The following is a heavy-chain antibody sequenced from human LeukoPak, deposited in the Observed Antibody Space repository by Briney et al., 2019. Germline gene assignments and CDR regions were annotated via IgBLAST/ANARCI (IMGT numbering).Heavy chain of an antibody. V-gene: IGHV3-30*18. CDR2: ISAVGNNK. CDR1: GFTFNTYG. Sequence: GRSLRLSCVASGFTFNTYGIHWVRQAPGKWLEWVAGISAVGNNKNYSDSVKGRFTISRDNSKNTLYLQMNSLRAEDTAVYYCAKAAYCTSTSCHFSGYAQRPLDSWGQGTLVTVSS. J-gene: IGHJ4*02. CDR3: AKAAYCTSTSCHFSGYAQRPLDS. D-gene: IGHD2-2*01.